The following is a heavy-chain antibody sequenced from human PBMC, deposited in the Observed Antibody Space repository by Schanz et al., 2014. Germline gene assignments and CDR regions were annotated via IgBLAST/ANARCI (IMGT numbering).Heavy chain of an antibody. Sequence: QVQLVQSGAEVKKPGSSVKVSCKASGGTFSRYAISWVRQAPGQGLEWMGWINTNTGNPTYAQGFTGRFVFSLDTSVSTAYLQISFLKADDTAVFFCARGEANWGQYWGQGTLVTVSS. V-gene: IGHV7-4-1*02. J-gene: IGHJ4*02. CDR3: ARGEANWGQY. D-gene: IGHD7-27*01. CDR2: INTNTGNP. CDR1: GGTFSRYA.